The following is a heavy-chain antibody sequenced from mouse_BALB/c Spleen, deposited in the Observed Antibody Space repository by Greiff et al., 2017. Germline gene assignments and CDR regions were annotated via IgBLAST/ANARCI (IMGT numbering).Heavy chain of an antibody. Sequence: EVKLMESGGGLVKPGGSLKLSCAASGFTFSSYAMSWVRQTPEKRLEWVASISSGGSTYYPDSVKGRFTISRDNARNILYLQMSSLRSEDTAMYYCARGPRYGSSYGYAMDYWGQGTSVTVSS. D-gene: IGHD1-1*01. CDR1: GFTFSSYA. CDR2: ISSGGST. J-gene: IGHJ4*01. CDR3: ARGPRYGSSYGYAMDY. V-gene: IGHV5-6-5*01.